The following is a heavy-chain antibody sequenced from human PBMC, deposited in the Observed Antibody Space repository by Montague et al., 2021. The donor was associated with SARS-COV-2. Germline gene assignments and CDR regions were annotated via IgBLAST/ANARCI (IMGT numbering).Heavy chain of an antibody. CDR2: IKQSGST. Sequence: SETLSLTCGVYGGSFGDDHWSWTRQPPGKGLEWIGDIKQSGSTXXXPSXXXRVTISVDTSKNQFSLKLTSVTAADTAVYFCARGHLSVSMIVVVFTSASYYFDYWGQGAQVTVSS. J-gene: IGHJ4*02. D-gene: IGHD3-22*01. CDR3: ARGHLSVSMIVVVFTSASYYFDY. CDR1: GGSFGDDH. V-gene: IGHV4-34*01.